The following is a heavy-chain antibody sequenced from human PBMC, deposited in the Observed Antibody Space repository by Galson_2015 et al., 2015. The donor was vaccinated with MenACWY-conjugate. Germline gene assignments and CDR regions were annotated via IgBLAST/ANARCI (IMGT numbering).Heavy chain of an antibody. CDR2: MNPSSGRS. CDR3: ARRAFNGDGCWFFDS. Sequence: SVKVSCKASGYTFTSNDLTWVRQASGQGLEWVGWMNPSSGRSGSAKKLQGRVTLTRDTSISTAYIELTSLTSEDTAIYYCARRAFNGDGCWFFDSWGQGTLVTVSS. CDR1: GYTFTSND. J-gene: IGHJ4*02. V-gene: IGHV1-8*02. D-gene: IGHD2-15*01.